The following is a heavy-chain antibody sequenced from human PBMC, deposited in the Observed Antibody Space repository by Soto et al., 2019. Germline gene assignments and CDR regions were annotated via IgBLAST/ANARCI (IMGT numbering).Heavy chain of an antibody. CDR3: ARGFGSGNYYAYY. J-gene: IGHJ4*02. CDR1: GGSISSYY. CDR2: ISYSGST. D-gene: IGHD3-10*01. Sequence: SETLSLTCTVSGGSISSYYWSWLRQPPGKGLEWIGYISYSGSTNYNPSLKSRVTISIDTSKNQFSLKLSSVTAADTAVYYCARGFGSGNYYAYYWGQGTLVTVSS. V-gene: IGHV4-59*01.